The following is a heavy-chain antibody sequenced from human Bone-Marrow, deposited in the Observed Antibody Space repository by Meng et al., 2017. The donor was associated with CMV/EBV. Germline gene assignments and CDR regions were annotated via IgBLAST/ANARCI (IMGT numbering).Heavy chain of an antibody. CDR3: ARDLVLEEDFWSDYYSLHSFYGMDV. J-gene: IGHJ6*02. D-gene: IGHD3-3*01. V-gene: IGHV3-21*06. CDR2: ISSGGSHI. CDR1: GFTFSRYS. Sequence: GESLKISCAASGFTFSRYSVNWVRQAPGKGLEWVSSISSGGSHINYADSLRGRFTISRDNAKNSLYLQMTSLRAEDTAVYYCARDLVLEEDFWSDYYSLHSFYGMDVWGQGTTVTVSS.